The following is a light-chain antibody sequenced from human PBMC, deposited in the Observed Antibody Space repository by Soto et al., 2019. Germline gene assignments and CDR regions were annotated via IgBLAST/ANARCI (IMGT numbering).Light chain of an antibody. CDR2: DAS. V-gene: IGKV1-5*01. CDR1: QSISSW. CDR3: QQYNSYLWT. J-gene: IGKJ1*01. Sequence: DIQMTQSPSTLSASVGDRVTITCRASQSISSWLAWYQQKPGKAPKLLIYDASSLESGVPSRFSGSGSGTEFPLTISSLQPDDIATYYCQQYNSYLWTFGQGTKVEIK.